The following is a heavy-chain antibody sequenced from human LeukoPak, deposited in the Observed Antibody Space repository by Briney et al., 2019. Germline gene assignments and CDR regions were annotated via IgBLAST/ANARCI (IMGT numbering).Heavy chain of an antibody. D-gene: IGHD5-24*01. CDR1: GGSISSYY. CDR3: ARVGGYGERWLQFNY. V-gene: IGHV4-59*01. Sequence: SETLSLTCTVSGGSISSYYWSWIRQPPGKGLEWIGYIYYSGSTNYNPSLKSRVTISVDTSKNQFSLKLSSVTAADTAVYYCARVGGYGERWLQFNYWGQGTLVTVSS. J-gene: IGHJ4*02. CDR2: IYYSGST.